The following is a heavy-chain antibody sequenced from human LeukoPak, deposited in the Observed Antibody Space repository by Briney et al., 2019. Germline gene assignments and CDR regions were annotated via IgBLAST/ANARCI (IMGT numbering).Heavy chain of an antibody. CDR2: ISSSSSTI. CDR3: ARGPTYGYFDY. Sequence: SGGSLRLSCAASGFTFSSYSMIWVRQAPGKGLEWVSYISSSSSTIYYADSVKGRLTISRDNAKNSLYLQMNSLRAEDTAVYYCARGPTYGYFDYWGQGTLVTVSS. V-gene: IGHV3-48*01. CDR1: GFTFSSYS. J-gene: IGHJ4*02. D-gene: IGHD3-10*01.